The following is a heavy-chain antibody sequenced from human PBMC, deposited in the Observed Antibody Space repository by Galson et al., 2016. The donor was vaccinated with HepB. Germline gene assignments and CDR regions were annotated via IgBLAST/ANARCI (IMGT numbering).Heavy chain of an antibody. D-gene: IGHD6-19*01. CDR1: GFTFSSYW. CDR3: AREWHGSGWFDY. CDR2: IMEDGSEK. V-gene: IGHV3-7*01. Sequence: SLRLSCAASGFTFSSYWMSWVRQGPGKGLEWVANIMEDGSEKYYVDSVKGRLTISRDNAKNSLFLQMNSLRAEDTAVYYCAREWHGSGWFDYWGQGTLVTVSS. J-gene: IGHJ4*02.